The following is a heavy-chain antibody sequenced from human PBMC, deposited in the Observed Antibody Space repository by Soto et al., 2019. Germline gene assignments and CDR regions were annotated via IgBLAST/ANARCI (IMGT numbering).Heavy chain of an antibody. D-gene: IGHD3-3*01. CDR3: AIVRVRFWEWLGSEG. CDR2: IIPIFGTA. CDR1: GGTFSSYA. Sequence: QVQLVQSGAEVKKPGSSVKVSCTASGGTFSSYASSWVRQAPGQGLEWMGGIIPIFGTANYAQKFQGRVTITADESTSTAYMELSSLRTEDTAVYYCAIVRVRFWEWLGSEGWGQGTLVTVSS. V-gene: IGHV1-69*12. J-gene: IGHJ4*02.